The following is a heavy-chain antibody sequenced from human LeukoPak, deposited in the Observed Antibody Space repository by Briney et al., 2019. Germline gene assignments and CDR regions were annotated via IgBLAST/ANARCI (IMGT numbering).Heavy chain of an antibody. CDR3: ARDYGGSSPFDY. D-gene: IGHD4-23*01. Sequence: GGSLRLSCAASGFTFSSYAMSWVRQAPGKGLEWVSAFSGSGGDTYYADSVKGRFTISRDNAKNSLYLQMNSLRAEETAVYYCARDYGGSSPFDYWGQGTLVTVSS. CDR1: GFTFSSYA. V-gene: IGHV3-23*01. J-gene: IGHJ4*02. CDR2: FSGSGGDT.